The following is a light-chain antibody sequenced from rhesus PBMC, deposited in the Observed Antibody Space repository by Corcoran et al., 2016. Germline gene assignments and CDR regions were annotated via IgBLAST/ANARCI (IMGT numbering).Light chain of an antibody. CDR2: SAN. CDR3: YQHSTGYN. J-gene: IGKJ2*01. Sequence: EIVMTQSPATLSLSPGETATFSCRASESVGDYLPWYQQKAGQVPKLLVPSANFRATGIPDRFSGSGSRTDFTLTISSLEPEDVGLYYCYQHSTGYNFGQGTRVEIK. CDR1: ESVGDY. V-gene: IGKV3-40*01.